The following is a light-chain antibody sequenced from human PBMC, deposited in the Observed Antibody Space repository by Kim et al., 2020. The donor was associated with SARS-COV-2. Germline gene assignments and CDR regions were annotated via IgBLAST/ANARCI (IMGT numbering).Light chain of an antibody. CDR3: QKYNSAPRT. V-gene: IGKV1-27*01. J-gene: IGKJ1*01. Sequence: SPSVGDRVPIPCRASQGVGNSFACYEQKPGKVPKLLIVAASTLQSGVPSRFSGSGSGTDFTLSISSLRPEDVATYYCQKYNSAPRTFGQGTKVDI. CDR2: AAS. CDR1: QGVGNS.